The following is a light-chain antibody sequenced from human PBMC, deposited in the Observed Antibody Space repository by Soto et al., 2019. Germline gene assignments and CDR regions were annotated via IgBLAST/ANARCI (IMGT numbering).Light chain of an antibody. CDR3: QQYNNWPPYT. CDR1: QRVSSN. V-gene: IGKV3-15*01. Sequence: EIVMTQSPVTLSVSPVDRATLSCRASQRVSSNVAWYQQKPGQAPRLLIYGASTRATGIPARFSGSGSGTEFTLTISSLQSEDFAVYYCQQYNNWPPYTFGQGTKVDIK. J-gene: IGKJ2*01. CDR2: GAS.